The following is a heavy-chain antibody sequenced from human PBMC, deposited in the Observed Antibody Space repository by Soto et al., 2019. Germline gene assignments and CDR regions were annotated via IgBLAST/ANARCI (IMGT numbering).Heavy chain of an antibody. CDR1: GYTFSSYA. Sequence: QVQLVESGGGVVQPGGALRLSCAASGYTFSSYAMHWVRQAPGKGLEWVAIIAYDGSNKYYADSVKGRFTISRDNSKKTLYLQMDSLRPEDTAVYYCARDPSHYYGSGTWYLDLWGRGTLVTVSS. CDR3: ARDPSHYYGSGTWYLDL. J-gene: IGHJ2*01. V-gene: IGHV3-30-3*01. CDR2: IAYDGSNK. D-gene: IGHD3-10*01.